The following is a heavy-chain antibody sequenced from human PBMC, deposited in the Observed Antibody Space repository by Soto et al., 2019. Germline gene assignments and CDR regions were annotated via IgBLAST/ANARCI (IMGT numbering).Heavy chain of an antibody. D-gene: IGHD4-17*01. Sequence: QVQLVQSGAEVKKPGASVKVSCKASGYTFTSYGISWVRQAPGQGLEWMGWISAYNGNTNYAQKLQGRVTMTTDTSTSTAYVGLRSLRSDDTAVYYCARDRLWDYGDYGIDYWGQGTLVTVSS. J-gene: IGHJ4*02. CDR1: GYTFTSYG. CDR3: ARDRLWDYGDYGIDY. V-gene: IGHV1-18*01. CDR2: ISAYNGNT.